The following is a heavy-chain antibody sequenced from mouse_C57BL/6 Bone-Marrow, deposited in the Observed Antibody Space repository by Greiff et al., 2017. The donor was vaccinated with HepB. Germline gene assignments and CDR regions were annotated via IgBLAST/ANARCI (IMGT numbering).Heavy chain of an antibody. CDR3: ARLVTTVVAPHFYY. Sequence: QVQLQQPGAELVKPGASVKLSCKASGYTFTSYWMHWVKQRPGQGLEWIGMIHPNSGSTNYNEKFKSKATLTVDKSSSTAYMQLSSLTSEDSAVYYCARLVTTVVAPHFYYWGQGTTLTVSS. J-gene: IGHJ2*01. CDR1: GYTFTSYW. V-gene: IGHV1-64*01. CDR2: IHPNSGST. D-gene: IGHD1-1*01.